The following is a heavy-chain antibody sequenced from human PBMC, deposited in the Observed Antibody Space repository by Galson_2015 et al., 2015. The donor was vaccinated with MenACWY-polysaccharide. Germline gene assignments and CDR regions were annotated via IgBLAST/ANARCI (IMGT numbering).Heavy chain of an antibody. Sequence: SLRLSCAASGFTFTDHYMTWVRQALGRGLEWVANIKGDGSDKNYADSVKGRFTISRDNAKNSLYLQMNSLRLEDTAVYYCARDALMAPVDYWGQGTLVTVSS. D-gene: IGHD3-10*01. CDR1: GFTFTDHY. J-gene: IGHJ4*02. V-gene: IGHV3-7*01. CDR3: ARDALMAPVDY. CDR2: IKGDGSDK.